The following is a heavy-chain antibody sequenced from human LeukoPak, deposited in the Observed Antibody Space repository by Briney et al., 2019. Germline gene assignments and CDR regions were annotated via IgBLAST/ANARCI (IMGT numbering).Heavy chain of an antibody. J-gene: IGHJ4*02. D-gene: IGHD1-26*01. Sequence: GASVKVSCKASGYTFTTYGISWVRQAPGHGLEWMGWISTFNGHTNYAQSRQDRVTMTTDTSTSTVYMELSSLISDDTAVYYCARDGRVVGAKSDYWGQGTLVTVSS. CDR3: ARDGRVVGAKSDY. V-gene: IGHV1-18*01. CDR1: GYTFTTYG. CDR2: ISTFNGHT.